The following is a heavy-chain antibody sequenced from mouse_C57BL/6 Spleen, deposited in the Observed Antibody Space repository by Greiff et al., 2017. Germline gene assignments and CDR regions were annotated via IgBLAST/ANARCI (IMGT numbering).Heavy chain of an antibody. J-gene: IGHJ4*01. CDR2: IYPGSGST. V-gene: IGHV1-55*01. CDR3: ARFRDRYYAMDY. Sequence: QVQLQQPGAELVKPGASVKMSCKASGYTFTSYWITWVKQRPGQGLEWIGDIYPGSGSTNYHEKFKSKATLTVDTSSSTAYMQLSSLTSEDSAVYYCARFRDRYYAMDYWGQGTSVTVSS. CDR1: GYTFTSYW. D-gene: IGHD3-3*01.